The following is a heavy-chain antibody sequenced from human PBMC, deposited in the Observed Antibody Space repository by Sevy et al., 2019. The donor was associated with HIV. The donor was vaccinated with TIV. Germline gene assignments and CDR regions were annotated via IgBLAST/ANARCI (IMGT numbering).Heavy chain of an antibody. Sequence: SETLSLTCTVSGDSISDYYWSWIRQPPGKGLEWIGYFYYGSGTTNYNPSLKSRVTISIDTSKNQFSLKVSSVTAADTAVYYCARQGVTVTTLYAFHIWGQGTMVTVSS. CDR2: FYYGSGTT. V-gene: IGHV4-59*08. CDR3: ARQGVTVTTLYAFHI. J-gene: IGHJ3*02. CDR1: GDSISDYY. D-gene: IGHD4-4*01.